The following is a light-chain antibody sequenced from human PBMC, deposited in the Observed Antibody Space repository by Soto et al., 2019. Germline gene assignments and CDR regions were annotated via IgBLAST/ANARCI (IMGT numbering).Light chain of an antibody. Sequence: DIQLTQSPSILSASVGDRVTLTCRASQDVSDFLAWYQHPPGKAPNLLIYGGYTLQSGVPSRFSGSGSGTEFSLTISSLQPDDFATYYCQHYNSYSEAFGQGTKVELK. J-gene: IGKJ1*01. CDR2: GGY. V-gene: IGKV1-9*01. CDR3: QHYNSYSEA. CDR1: QDVSDF.